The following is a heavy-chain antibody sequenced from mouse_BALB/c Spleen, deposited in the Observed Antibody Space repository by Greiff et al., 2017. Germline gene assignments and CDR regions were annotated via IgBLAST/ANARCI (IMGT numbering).Heavy chain of an antibody. J-gene: IGHJ2*01. CDR3: ARNLRTYYFDY. Sequence: QVQLKESGPGLVQPSQSLSITCTVSGFSFTSYGVPWVRQSPGKGLEWLGVIWSGGSTDYNAAFISRLSISKDNSKSQVFFKMNSLQANDTAIYYCARNLRTYYFDYWGQGTTLTVSS. CDR2: IWSGGST. CDR1: GFSFTSYG. V-gene: IGHV2-2*02.